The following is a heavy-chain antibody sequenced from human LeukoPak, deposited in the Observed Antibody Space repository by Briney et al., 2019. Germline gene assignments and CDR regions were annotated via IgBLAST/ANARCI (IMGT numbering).Heavy chain of an antibody. D-gene: IGHD3-22*01. CDR2: INPNSGGT. J-gene: IGHJ4*02. CDR1: GYTFTGYY. Sequence: ASVKVSCKASGYTFTGYYMHWVRQAPGQGLEWMGWINPNSGGTNYAQKFQGRVTMTRDTSISTAYMELSRLRSDDTAVYYCVRSSTAVVCYFDYWGQGTLVTVSS. V-gene: IGHV1-2*02. CDR3: VRSSTAVVCYFDY.